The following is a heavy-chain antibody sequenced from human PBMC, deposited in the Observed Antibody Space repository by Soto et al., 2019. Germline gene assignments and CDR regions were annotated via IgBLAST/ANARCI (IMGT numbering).Heavy chain of an antibody. CDR3: ARVATIVSYYYYGMDV. J-gene: IGHJ6*02. Sequence: GASVKVSCKASGGTFSSYAISWVRHAPGQGLEWMGGIIPIFGTANYAQKFQGRVTITADKSTSTAYMELSSLRSEDTAVYYCARVATIVSYYYYGMDVWGQGTTVTVSS. D-gene: IGHD5-12*01. CDR1: GGTFSSYA. CDR2: IIPIFGTA. V-gene: IGHV1-69*06.